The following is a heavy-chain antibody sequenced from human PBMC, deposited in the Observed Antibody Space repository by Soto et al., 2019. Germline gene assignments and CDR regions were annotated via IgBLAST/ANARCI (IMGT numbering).Heavy chain of an antibody. J-gene: IGHJ4*02. Sequence: SETLSLTCAVYGGSFSGYYWSWIRQPPGKGLEWIGEINHSGSTNYNPSLKSRVTISVDTSKNQFSLKLSSVTAADTAVYYCARETRVGYYDSSGRYGDFDYWGQGTLVTVSS. CDR1: GGSFSGYY. CDR3: ARETRVGYYDSSGRYGDFDY. CDR2: INHSGST. D-gene: IGHD3-22*01. V-gene: IGHV4-34*01.